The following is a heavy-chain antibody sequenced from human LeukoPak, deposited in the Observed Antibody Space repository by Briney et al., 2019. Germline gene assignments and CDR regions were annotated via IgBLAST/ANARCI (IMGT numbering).Heavy chain of an antibody. V-gene: IGHV4-38-2*02. Sequence: TSETLSLTCTVSGYSISSGYYWGWIRQPPGKGLEWIGSIYHSGSTYYNPSLKSRVTISVDTSKNQFSLKLSSVTAANTAVYYCASSYSSGWYREDAFDIWGQGTMVTVSS. J-gene: IGHJ3*02. CDR1: GYSISSGYY. D-gene: IGHD6-19*01. CDR2: IYHSGST. CDR3: ASSYSSGWYREDAFDI.